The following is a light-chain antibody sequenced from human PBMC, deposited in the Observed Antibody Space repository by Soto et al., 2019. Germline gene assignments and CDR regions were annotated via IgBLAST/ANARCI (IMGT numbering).Light chain of an antibody. CDR1: SSDVGRYNI. CDR2: EGS. J-gene: IGLJ1*01. Sequence: QSALTQPASVSGSPGQSITISCTGSSSDVGRYNIVSWYQQHPGKAPKLMIYEGSQRPSGISYRFSGSKSGNTASLTISGLQGEDEADYYCSAYTVSRTYVFGTGTKLTVL. CDR3: SAYTVSRTYV. V-gene: IGLV2-14*02.